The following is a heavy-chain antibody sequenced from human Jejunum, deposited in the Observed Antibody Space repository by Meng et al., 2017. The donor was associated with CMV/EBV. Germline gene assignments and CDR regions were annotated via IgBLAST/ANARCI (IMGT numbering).Heavy chain of an antibody. J-gene: IGHJ4*02. D-gene: IGHD3-3*01. Sequence: FSTYEMNWVRQAPGKGLEWISYIRSTGSSIYYADSVKGRFTISRDNAKNSLYLQMNSLRAEDTAVYYCARGDYDFWGGYWGQGTLVTVSS. CDR1: FSTYE. CDR3: ARGDYDFWGGY. V-gene: IGHV3-48*03. CDR2: IRSTGSSI.